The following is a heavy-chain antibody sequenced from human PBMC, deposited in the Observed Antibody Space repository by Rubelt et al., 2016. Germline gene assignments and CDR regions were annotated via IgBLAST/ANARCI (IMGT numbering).Heavy chain of an antibody. CDR1: GGTFSSYA. CDR3: ARAAAAGPFDI. V-gene: IGHV1-2*06. D-gene: IGHD6-13*01. CDR2: INPNSGGT. Sequence: QVQLVQSGAEVKKPGSSVKVSCKASGGTFSSYAISWVRQAPGQGLEWMGRINPNSGGTNYAQKFQGRVTMTRDTSISTAYMELSRLRSDDTAVYYCARAAAAGPFDIWGQGTMVTVSS. J-gene: IGHJ3*02.